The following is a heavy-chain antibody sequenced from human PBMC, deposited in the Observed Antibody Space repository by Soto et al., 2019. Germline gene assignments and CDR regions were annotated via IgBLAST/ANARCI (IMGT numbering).Heavy chain of an antibody. CDR2: ISGSGDST. V-gene: IGHV3-23*01. CDR3: ARDFKAYYGHNIFES. D-gene: IGHD3-3*01. Sequence: PGGSLRLSCAASGFTFSSYCMSWVRQAPGKGLEWVSAISGSGDSTYNTDSLKGRFIVSRDNSKNTLYLQMNSLRAEDTAVYYCARDFKAYYGHNIFESWGRGPPVTGSS. J-gene: IGHJ4*02. CDR1: GFTFSSYC.